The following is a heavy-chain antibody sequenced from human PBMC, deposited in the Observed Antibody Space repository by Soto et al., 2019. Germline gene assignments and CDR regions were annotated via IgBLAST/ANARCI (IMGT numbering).Heavy chain of an antibody. J-gene: IGHJ6*02. CDR3: AKGPTVFGAVISFDYYYGMYV. CDR1: GFTFSTSA. V-gene: IGHV3-23*01. CDR2: ISGSGAGT. Sequence: PGGSLRLSCTASGFTFSTSAMSWVRQPPGRGLEWVSGISGSGAGTYHADSVKGRFTISRDNSKNTLYLQMSGLRAEDAAVYYCAKGPTVFGAVISFDYYYGMYVWGQGTPVTVSS. D-gene: IGHD3-3*01.